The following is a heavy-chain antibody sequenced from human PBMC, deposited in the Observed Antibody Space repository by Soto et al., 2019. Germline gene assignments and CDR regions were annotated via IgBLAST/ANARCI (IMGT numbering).Heavy chain of an antibody. Sequence: SETLSLTCTVSGGSISSGGYYWSWIRQHPGKGLEWIGYIYYSGSTYYNPSLKSRVTISVDTSKNQFSLKLSSVTAADTAVYYCARVRPNTLKYYYDSSGVFDYWGQGTLVTVSS. CDR2: IYYSGST. CDR1: GGSISSGGYY. CDR3: ARVRPNTLKYYYDSSGVFDY. D-gene: IGHD3-22*01. J-gene: IGHJ4*02. V-gene: IGHV4-31*03.